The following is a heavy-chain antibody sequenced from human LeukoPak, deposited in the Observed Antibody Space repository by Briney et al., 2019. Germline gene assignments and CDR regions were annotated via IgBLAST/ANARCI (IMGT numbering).Heavy chain of an antibody. CDR3: ARTHRDPSYSCGMDV. CDR2: IYYSAST. J-gene: IGHJ6*02. Sequence: SQTLSLTCTVSGGSISSSYYYWGWIRQPPGEGLGWIGSIYYSASTYYNPSLKSRVTISVDTSKNQFSLKLRAVTAADTAVYYCARTHRDPSYSCGMDVWGQGTTVTVSS. V-gene: IGHV4-39*01. CDR1: GGSISSSYYY.